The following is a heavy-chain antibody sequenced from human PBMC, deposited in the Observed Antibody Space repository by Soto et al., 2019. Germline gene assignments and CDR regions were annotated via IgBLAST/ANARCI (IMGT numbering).Heavy chain of an antibody. CDR3: ARGGTDLAPTGSFDY. CDR2: IHYSGATP. V-gene: IGHV1-46*01. D-gene: IGHD3-16*01. J-gene: IGHJ4*02. CDR1: GETFTNHY. Sequence: VESMMGSCKTCGETFTNHYILWGGPAPGQGLEWMGVIHYSGATPTYAQKFQGRVTMARDKSTSTVYVELSSLTSEDTAVYYCARGGTDLAPTGSFDYWGQGTLVTGSS.